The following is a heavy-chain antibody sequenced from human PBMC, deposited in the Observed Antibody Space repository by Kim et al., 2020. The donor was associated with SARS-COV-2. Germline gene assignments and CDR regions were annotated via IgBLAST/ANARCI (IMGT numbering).Heavy chain of an antibody. CDR2: I. V-gene: IGHV3-11*01. D-gene: IGHD3-22*01. CDR3: ARTMIGNWFDP. J-gene: IGHJ5*02. Sequence: IYFADSVKCRFTIARDNTKGARYLQMNSLRAEDTAVYYCARTMIGNWFDPWGQGNRVTVSS.